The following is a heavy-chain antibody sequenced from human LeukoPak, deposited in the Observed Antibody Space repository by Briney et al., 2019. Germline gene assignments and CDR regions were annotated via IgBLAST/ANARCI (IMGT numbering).Heavy chain of an antibody. CDR1: GYTFTGYY. D-gene: IGHD3-9*01. CDR3: ARSSPGYYPYYYYGMDV. V-gene: IGHV1-2*02. Sequence: ASVKVSCKASGYTFTGYYMHWVRQAPGQGLEWVGWINPNSGGTNYAQKFQGRVTMTRDTSISTAYMELSRLRSDDTAVYYCARSSPGYYPYYYYGMDVWGQGTTVTVSS. CDR2: INPNSGGT. J-gene: IGHJ6*02.